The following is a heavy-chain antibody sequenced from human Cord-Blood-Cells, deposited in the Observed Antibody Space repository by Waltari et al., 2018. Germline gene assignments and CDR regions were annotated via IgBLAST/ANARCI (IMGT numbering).Heavy chain of an antibody. CDR2: TIPIFGTA. Sequence: QVQLVQSGAEVKKPGSSVRVSCKASGGTFSSYAISWVRQAPGQGLEWMGGTIPIFGTANYAQKYQGRVTITADESTSTAYMELSSLRSEDTAVYYCARGPLGQTTPYNYYGMDVWGQGTTVTVSS. CDR1: GGTFSSYA. V-gene: IGHV1-69*01. J-gene: IGHJ6*02. D-gene: IGHD4-17*01. CDR3: ARGPLGQTTPYNYYGMDV.